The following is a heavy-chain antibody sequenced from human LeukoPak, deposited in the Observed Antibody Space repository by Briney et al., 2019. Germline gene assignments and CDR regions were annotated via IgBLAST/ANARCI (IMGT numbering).Heavy chain of an antibody. Sequence: SETLSLTCTASGGSISSYYWSWIRQPPGKGLEWIGYIYYSGSTNYNPSLKSRVTISVDTSKNQFSLKLSSVTAADTAVYYYARLGMLDTAMIYYGMDVWGQGTTVTVSS. CDR2: IYYSGST. D-gene: IGHD5-18*01. CDR3: ARLGMLDTAMIYYGMDV. CDR1: GGSISSYY. V-gene: IGHV4-59*08. J-gene: IGHJ6*02.